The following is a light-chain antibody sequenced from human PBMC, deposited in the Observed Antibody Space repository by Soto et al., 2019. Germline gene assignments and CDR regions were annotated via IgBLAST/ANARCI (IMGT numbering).Light chain of an antibody. J-gene: IGLJ2*01. CDR3: SSYTSSSTLHVL. CDR1: SSDVGAYNY. CDR2: DVS. Sequence: QSALTQPASVSGSPGQSITISCTGTSSDVGAYNYVSWYQQHPGKVPKLMIYDVSNRPSGVSNRLSGSKSGNTASLTISGLQAEGEAGYYCSSYTSSSTLHVLFGGGTKLTVL. V-gene: IGLV2-14*01.